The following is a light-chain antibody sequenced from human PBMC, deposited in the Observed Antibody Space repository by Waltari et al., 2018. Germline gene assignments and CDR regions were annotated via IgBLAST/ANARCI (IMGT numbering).Light chain of an antibody. Sequence: QSALPQPASVSASPGQSITISCTCTSSDVGCYNHVSWYQQDPGKVPKRIIYDVSERPSGVSDRFSGSKSGNTASLTISGVQAEDETDYYCSSYTNRNTLIFGGGTKLTVL. CDR1: SSDVGCYNH. CDR3: SSYTNRNTLI. CDR2: DVS. J-gene: IGLJ2*01. V-gene: IGLV2-14*01.